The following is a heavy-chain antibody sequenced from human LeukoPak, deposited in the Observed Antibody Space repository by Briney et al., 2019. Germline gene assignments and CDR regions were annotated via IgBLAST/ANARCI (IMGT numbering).Heavy chain of an antibody. Sequence: GESLKISCKGSGYSFNSYWIGWVRQMPGKGLEWMGVIYPGDSDTRYSPSFQGQVTISADKSISTAYLQWSGLKASDTAMYYCARHLTITTVPRDAFDTWGQGTMVIVSS. D-gene: IGHD1/OR15-1a*01. CDR3: ARHLTITTVPRDAFDT. V-gene: IGHV5-51*01. CDR1: GYSFNSYW. J-gene: IGHJ3*02. CDR2: IYPGDSDT.